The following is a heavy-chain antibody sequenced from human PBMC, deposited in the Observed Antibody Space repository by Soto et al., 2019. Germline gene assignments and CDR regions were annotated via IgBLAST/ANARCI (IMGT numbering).Heavy chain of an antibody. CDR2: IIPIFGTA. V-gene: IGHV1-69*13. J-gene: IGHJ6*02. Sequence: SVKVSCKASGGTFSSYAISWVRQAPGQGLEWMGGIIPIFGTANYAQKFQGRVTITADESTSTAYMELSSLRSEDTAVYYCARSIAIAARPNRYYYGMDVWGQGTTVTVSS. CDR1: GGTFSSYA. D-gene: IGHD6-6*01. CDR3: ARSIAIAARPNRYYYGMDV.